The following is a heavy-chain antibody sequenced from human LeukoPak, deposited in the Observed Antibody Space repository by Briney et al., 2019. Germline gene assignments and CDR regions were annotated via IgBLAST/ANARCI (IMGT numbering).Heavy chain of an antibody. CDR1: GFTFSSSA. J-gene: IGHJ4*02. Sequence: GGSLRLSCAASGFTFSSSAMSWVRQAPGKGLEWVSTISGSGGSTYYADSVKGRFTISRDNSKNTLYLQMNSLRADDTALYYCAEAGATSGCYWGQGTLVTVSS. D-gene: IGHD1-26*01. V-gene: IGHV3-23*01. CDR2: ISGSGGST. CDR3: AEAGATSGCY.